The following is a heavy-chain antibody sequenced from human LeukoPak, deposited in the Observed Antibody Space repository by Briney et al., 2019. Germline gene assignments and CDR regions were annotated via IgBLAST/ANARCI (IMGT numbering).Heavy chain of an antibody. CDR2: ISSSSSYI. CDR1: GFTFSSYS. Sequence: PGGSLRLSCAASGFTFSSYSMNWVRQAPGKGLEWVSSISSSSSYIYYADSVKGRFTISRDNAKNSLYLQMNSLRAEDTAIYYCARTNIASPDYFDYWGQGTLVTVSS. J-gene: IGHJ4*02. CDR3: ARTNIASPDYFDY. D-gene: IGHD6-13*01. V-gene: IGHV3-21*04.